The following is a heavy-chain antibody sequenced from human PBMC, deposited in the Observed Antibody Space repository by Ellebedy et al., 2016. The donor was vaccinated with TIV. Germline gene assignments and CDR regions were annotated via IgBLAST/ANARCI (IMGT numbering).Heavy chain of an antibody. CDR1: GFNFSANA. V-gene: IGHV3-23*01. Sequence: GGSLRLXCAASGFNFSANAMAWVRQAPGKGLEWVAGIRPTGGTFYADSVKGRFIISRDNSNNMLYLQMKSLRVEDTAIYYCAKRGALVSVPAAIDHWGQGTLVTVSS. CDR2: IRPTGGT. CDR3: AKRGALVSVPAAIDH. J-gene: IGHJ4*02. D-gene: IGHD2-2*01.